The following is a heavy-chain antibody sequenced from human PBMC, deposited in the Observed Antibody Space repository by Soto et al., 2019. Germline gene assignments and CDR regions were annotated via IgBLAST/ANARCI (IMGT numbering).Heavy chain of an antibody. J-gene: IGHJ4*02. Sequence: SETLSLTCTVSGGSISSGAYYWSWIRQPPGKGLEWIGYIYYSGSTYYNPSLKSRVTISVDTSKNQFSLKLSSVTAADTAVYYCARGDYLCFGELLPLLYYWGQGTLVTVSS. D-gene: IGHD3-10*01. CDR2: IYYSGST. CDR3: ARGDYLCFGELLPLLYY. CDR1: GGSISSGAYY. V-gene: IGHV4-30-4*01.